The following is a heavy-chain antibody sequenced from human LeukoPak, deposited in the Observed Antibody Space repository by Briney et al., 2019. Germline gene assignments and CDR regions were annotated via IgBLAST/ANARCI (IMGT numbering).Heavy chain of an antibody. Sequence: PSETLSLTCTVSGGSISSGDYYWSWIRQPPGKGLEWIVYIYYSGSTYYNPSLKSRVTISVDTSKNQFSLKLSSVTAADTAVYYCARDKYSSRYWFDPWGQGTLVTVSS. CDR3: ARDKYSSRYWFDP. J-gene: IGHJ5*02. D-gene: IGHD6-19*01. CDR2: IYYSGST. V-gene: IGHV4-30-4*02. CDR1: GGSISSGDYY.